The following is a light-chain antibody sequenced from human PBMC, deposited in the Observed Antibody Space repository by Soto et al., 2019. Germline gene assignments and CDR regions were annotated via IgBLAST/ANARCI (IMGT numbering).Light chain of an antibody. J-gene: IGLJ2*01. CDR2: EVS. CDR3: SSYAGSNNVV. Sequence: QSALTQPPSASGSPGQSVTISCTGTSSDVGDYNYVSWYQQHPGKAPTLMIYEVSKRPSGGPDRFSGSKSGNTASLTVSGLQAEDEADYYCSSYAGSNNVVFGGGTKLTVL. V-gene: IGLV2-8*01. CDR1: SSDVGDYNY.